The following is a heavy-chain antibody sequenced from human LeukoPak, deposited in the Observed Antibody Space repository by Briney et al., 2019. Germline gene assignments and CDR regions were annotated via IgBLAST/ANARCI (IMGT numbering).Heavy chain of an antibody. CDR1: GGSVSSGSYY. CDR3: ARVRQWLEIFDY. D-gene: IGHD6-19*01. Sequence: SETLSLTCTVSGGSVSSGSYYWSWIRQPPGKGLEWIGYIYYSGSTNYNPSLKSRVTISVDTSKNQFSLKLSSVTAADTAVYYCARVRQWLEIFDYWGQGTLVTVSS. CDR2: IYYSGST. V-gene: IGHV4-61*01. J-gene: IGHJ4*02.